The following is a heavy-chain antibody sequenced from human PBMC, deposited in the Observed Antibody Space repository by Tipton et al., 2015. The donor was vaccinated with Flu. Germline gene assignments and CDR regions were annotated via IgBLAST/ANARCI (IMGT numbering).Heavy chain of an antibody. V-gene: IGHV4-38-2*01. D-gene: IGHD1-26*01. J-gene: IGHJ1*01. CDR3: ANSGNYYGYLQQ. Sequence: TLSLTCAVSGYSISRGYYWGWIRQPPGKGLEWIGIAYHSGSTYYNPSLKSRVTISIDTSKNQFSLKLTSVTAADTAVYYCANSGNYYGYLQQWGQGTLVTVSS. CDR1: GYSISRGYY. CDR2: AYHSGST.